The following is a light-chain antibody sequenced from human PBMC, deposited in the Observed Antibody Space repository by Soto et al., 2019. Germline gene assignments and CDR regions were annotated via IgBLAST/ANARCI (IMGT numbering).Light chain of an antibody. CDR1: QSVSSY. CDR3: HQRSNWPLT. Sequence: EIVFTQAPATLSLSPGERATLCCRASQSVSSYLARYQQKPGQAPRLLIYDASNRATGIPARFSGSGSGTDFTLTISSLEPEDFAVYYCHQRSNWPLTFGGGTKVDIK. V-gene: IGKV3-11*01. CDR2: DAS. J-gene: IGKJ4*01.